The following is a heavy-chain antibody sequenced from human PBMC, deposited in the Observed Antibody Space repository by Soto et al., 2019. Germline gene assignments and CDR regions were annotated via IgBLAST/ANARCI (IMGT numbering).Heavy chain of an antibody. CDR2: MSYDGTKE. V-gene: IGHV3-30*18. J-gene: IGHJ4*02. D-gene: IGHD6-13*01. Sequence: GGSLRLSCAASGFTLTTYGMHWVRQAPGKGLEWVAAMSYDGTKEYYADSVKGRFTISRDSSRNTLFLQLNSLRAEDTAVYYCAKEFGSTWIDHWGEGTLVTVS. CDR1: GFTLTTYG. CDR3: AKEFGSTWIDH.